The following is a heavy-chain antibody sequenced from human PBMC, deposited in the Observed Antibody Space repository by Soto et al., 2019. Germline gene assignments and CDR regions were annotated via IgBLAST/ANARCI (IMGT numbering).Heavy chain of an antibody. J-gene: IGHJ4*02. Sequence: QVQLVQSGAEVKKPGSSVKVSCKASRGTFSSYAISWVRQAPGQGLEWMGGIIPIFGTANYAQKFQGRVTITADESTSTAYMELSSLRSEDTVVYYCARGPDNVIRYGPGVYWGQGTLVTVSS. D-gene: IGHD1-1*01. CDR1: RGTFSSYA. CDR2: IIPIFGTA. CDR3: ARGPDNVIRYGPGVY. V-gene: IGHV1-69*12.